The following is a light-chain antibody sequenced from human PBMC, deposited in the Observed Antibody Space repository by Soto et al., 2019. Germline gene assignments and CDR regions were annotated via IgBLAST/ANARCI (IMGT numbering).Light chain of an antibody. V-gene: IGLV2-23*02. CDR2: EVS. J-gene: IGLJ1*01. CDR3: CSYAASVYV. CDR1: SSDVGSYNL. Sequence: QSVLTQPSSVSGAPGQSITISCTGTSSDVGSYNLVSWYQQHPGKAPKLMIYEVSKRPSGVSNRFSGSKSGNTASLTISGLQAEDEADYYCCSYAASVYVFGTGTKVTVL.